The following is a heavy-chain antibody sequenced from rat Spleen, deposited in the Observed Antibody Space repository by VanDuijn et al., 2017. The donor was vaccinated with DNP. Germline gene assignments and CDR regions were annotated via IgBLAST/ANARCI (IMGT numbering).Heavy chain of an antibody. CDR3: ARSPAGKYNGWLAY. V-gene: IGHV2-63*01. CDR1: GFSLTSYG. J-gene: IGHJ3*01. Sequence: QVQLKESGPGMVQPSQTLSLTCTVSGFSLTSYGVSWVRQPSGKGLEWMGRIRYNGDTSYNSALKSRLSISRDTFKSQVLLKMNSLQTEDTAMYFCARSPAGKYNGWLAYWGQGTLVTVSS. CDR2: IRYNGDT. D-gene: IGHD1-5*01.